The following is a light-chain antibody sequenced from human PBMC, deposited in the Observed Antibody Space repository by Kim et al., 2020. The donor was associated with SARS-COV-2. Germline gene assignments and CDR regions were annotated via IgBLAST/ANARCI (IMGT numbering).Light chain of an antibody. V-gene: IGKV1-27*01. CDR3: QNYNGAPLP. Sequence: SASLGDRVTITCRAIQVISNYLAWYQQKPGKVPKFLIYAASTLLSGVPTRFSGSGYGTDFSLTISSLQPEDFATYYCQNYNGAPLPFGGGTRWIS. CDR1: QVISNY. J-gene: IGKJ4*01. CDR2: AAS.